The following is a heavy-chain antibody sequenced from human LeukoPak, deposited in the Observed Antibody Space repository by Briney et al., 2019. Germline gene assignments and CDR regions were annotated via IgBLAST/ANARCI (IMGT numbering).Heavy chain of an antibody. CDR2: IGISSGNT. D-gene: IGHD5-24*01. CDR3: ARDYKYAFDN. V-gene: IGHV3-48*01. Sequence: GGSLRLSCAASGFTFSAYSMTWVRQAPGKGLEWISYIGISSGNTKYADSVKGRFTISGDKAENSLYLQMNSLRVEDTAVYYCARDYKYAFDNWGQGTLVTVSS. J-gene: IGHJ4*02. CDR1: GFTFSAYS.